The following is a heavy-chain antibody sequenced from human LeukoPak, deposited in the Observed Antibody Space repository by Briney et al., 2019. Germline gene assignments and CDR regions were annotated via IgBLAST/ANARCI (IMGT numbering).Heavy chain of an antibody. D-gene: IGHD4-11*01. Sequence: GGSLRLSCAASGFTFSSYEMNRVRQAPGKGLEWVSYISSSGSTIYYADSVKGRFTISRDNAKNSLYLQMNSLRAEDTAVYYCAREVTSGYGMDVWGQGTTVTVSS. CDR3: AREVTSGYGMDV. CDR2: ISSSGSTI. CDR1: GFTFSSYE. V-gene: IGHV3-48*03. J-gene: IGHJ6*02.